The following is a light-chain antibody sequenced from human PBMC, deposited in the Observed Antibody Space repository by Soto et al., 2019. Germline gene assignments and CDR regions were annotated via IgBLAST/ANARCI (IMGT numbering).Light chain of an antibody. J-gene: IGKJ1*01. V-gene: IGKV1-17*01. CDR2: AAP. Sequence: DIQMTQSPSSLSASVGDRVTITCRARQGIRNDLGWYQQKPGKAPKRLIYAAPSLQSGVPSRFSGSGHGTEFTLTIMTLQTQDCATDDCLQHNSYPCTFGHGTKVEVK. CDR3: LQHNSYPCT. CDR1: QGIRND.